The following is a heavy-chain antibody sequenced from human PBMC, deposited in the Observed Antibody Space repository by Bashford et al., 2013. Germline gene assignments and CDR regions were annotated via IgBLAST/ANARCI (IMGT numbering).Heavy chain of an antibody. Sequence: SSETLSLTCTVSADSVRGGRYYWTWVRQPPGEGLEWIGYISYSGSTDYNPSLKSRVTISVDSSKNQFSLKLNSMTAADTAVYYCARAFSSGWMNYWGQGTLVTVS. CDR2: ISYSGST. D-gene: IGHD6-19*01. J-gene: IGHJ4*02. V-gene: IGHV4-61*01. CDR3: ARAFSSGWMNY. CDR1: ADSVRGGRYY.